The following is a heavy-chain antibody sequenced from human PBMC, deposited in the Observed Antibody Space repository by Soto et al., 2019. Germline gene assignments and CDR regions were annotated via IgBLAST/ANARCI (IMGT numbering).Heavy chain of an antibody. CDR3: ARGVAGPVSYFDY. CDR1: GFTFTSSA. CDR2: IVVGSGNT. V-gene: IGHV1-58*02. Sequence: VASVKVSCKASGFTFTSSAMQWVRQARGQRLEWIGWIVVGSGNTNYAQKFQERVTITRDTSASTAYMELSSLRSEDTAVYYCARGVAGPVSYFDYWGQGTLVTVSS. D-gene: IGHD6-19*01. J-gene: IGHJ4*02.